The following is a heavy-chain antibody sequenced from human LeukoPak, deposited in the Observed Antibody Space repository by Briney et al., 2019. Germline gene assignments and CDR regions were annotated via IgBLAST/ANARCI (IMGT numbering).Heavy chain of an antibody. CDR3: ARGGRGKSGFDY. CDR2: IYYSGST. Sequence: SQTLSLTCTVSGGSISSGGYYWSWIRQHPGKGLEWIGYIYYSGSTYYNPSLKSRVTISVDTSKNQFSLKLSSVTAANTAVYYCARGGRGKSGFDYWGQGTLVTVSS. V-gene: IGHV4-31*03. D-gene: IGHD2-15*01. CDR1: GGSISSGGYY. J-gene: IGHJ4*02.